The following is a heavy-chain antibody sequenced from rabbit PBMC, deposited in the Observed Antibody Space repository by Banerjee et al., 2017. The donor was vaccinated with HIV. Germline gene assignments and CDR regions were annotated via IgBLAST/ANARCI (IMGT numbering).Heavy chain of an antibody. D-gene: IGHD1-1*01. CDR2: IYTGHGGT. J-gene: IGHJ3*01. CDR1: GFSYSGGYD. CDR3: ARHETGTSGWNFAL. V-gene: IGHV1S40*01. Sequence: QSLEESGGDLVKPGASLTLTCKASGFSYSGGYDMCWVRQAPGKGLEWIACIYTGHGGTYYASWARGRFTISKTSSTTVTLQMTSLTAADTATYFCARHETGTSGWNFALWGQGTLV.